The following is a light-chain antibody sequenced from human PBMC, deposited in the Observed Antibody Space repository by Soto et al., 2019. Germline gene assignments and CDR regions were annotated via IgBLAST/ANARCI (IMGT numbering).Light chain of an antibody. V-gene: IGKV3-15*01. CDR3: QQYDNWLRT. J-gene: IGKJ1*01. CDR2: GAS. Sequence: EIVMTQSPATLPVSPGERATLSCRASQDISTNLAWYQQKPGQAPRLLIYGASTRATGIPARFSGSGSGTEFTLTISSLQSEEFAVYYCQQYDNWLRTFGQGTKVEIK. CDR1: QDISTN.